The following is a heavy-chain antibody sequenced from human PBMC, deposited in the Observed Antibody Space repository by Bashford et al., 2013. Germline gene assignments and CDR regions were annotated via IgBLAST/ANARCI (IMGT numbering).Heavy chain of an antibody. CDR1: GFSLSTSGVG. Sequence: SGPTLVKPTQTLTLTCTFSGFSLSTSGVGVGWIRQPPGKALEWLALIYWDDDKRYSPSLKSRLTITKDTSKNQVVLTMTNMDPVDTATYYCAHSGQQLVYQYGYYFDYVGQGTLVTVSS. J-gene: IGHJ4*02. CDR3: AHSGQQLVYQYGYYFDY. CDR2: IYWDDDK. V-gene: IGHV2-5*02. D-gene: IGHD6-13*01.